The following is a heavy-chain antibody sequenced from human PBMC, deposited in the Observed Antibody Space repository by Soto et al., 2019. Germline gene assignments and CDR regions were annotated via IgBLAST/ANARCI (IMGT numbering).Heavy chain of an antibody. Sequence: SLRLSCAASGFTFSSYGLHWVRQAPGKGLEWVAVIWFDGSNKYYADSVRGRFTISRDNSKSTLYLQMNNLRAGDTAMYFCARGGSLHNWNDGGHFDYWGQGTLVTVSS. CDR1: GFTFSSYG. V-gene: IGHV3-33*01. CDR2: IWFDGSNK. D-gene: IGHD1-1*01. J-gene: IGHJ4*02. CDR3: ARGGSLHNWNDGGHFDY.